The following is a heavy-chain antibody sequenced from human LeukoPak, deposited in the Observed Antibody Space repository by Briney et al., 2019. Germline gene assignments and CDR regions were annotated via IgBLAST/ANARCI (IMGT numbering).Heavy chain of an antibody. CDR2: VVGSGGTT. V-gene: IGHV3-23*01. CDR3: AKGRAGYCSGGSCYSASDY. CDR1: GFTFSGYA. J-gene: IGHJ4*02. D-gene: IGHD2-15*01. Sequence: GGSLRLSCAASGFTFSGYAMSWVRQAPGKGLEWVSSVVGSGGTTYYADSVKGRFTISRDNSKSTLYLQMNSLRAEDTAVYYCAKGRAGYCSGGSCYSASDYWGQGTLVTVSS.